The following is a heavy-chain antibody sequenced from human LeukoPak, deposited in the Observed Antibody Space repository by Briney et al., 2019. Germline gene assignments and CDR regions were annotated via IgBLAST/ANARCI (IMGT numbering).Heavy chain of an antibody. V-gene: IGHV1-46*01. D-gene: IGHD2-15*01. CDR3: ARDYCSGGSCYSRFDY. Sequence: ASVKVSCKASGYTFTSYYMHWVRQAPGQGLEWMVIINPSGGSTSYAQKFQGRVTMTRDTSTSTVYMELSSLRSEDTAVYYCARDYCSGGSCYSRFDYWGQGTLVTVSS. J-gene: IGHJ4*02. CDR2: INPSGGST. CDR1: GYTFTSYY.